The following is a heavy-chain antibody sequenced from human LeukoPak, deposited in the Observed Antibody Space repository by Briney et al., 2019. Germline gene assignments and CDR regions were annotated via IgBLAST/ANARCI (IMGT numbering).Heavy chain of an antibody. D-gene: IGHD4-17*01. CDR1: GGSFSDFH. CDR2: INHSGNT. CDR3: ARGKVTRDWYFDL. Sequence: SQTLSLTCTVYGGSFSDFHWSWIRLPPGKGLEWIGEINHSGNTNYNPSLKSRVTISIDTSKNQFSLKLSSETAADTAVYYCARGKVTRDWYFDLWGRGTLVTVSS. V-gene: IGHV4-34*01. J-gene: IGHJ2*01.